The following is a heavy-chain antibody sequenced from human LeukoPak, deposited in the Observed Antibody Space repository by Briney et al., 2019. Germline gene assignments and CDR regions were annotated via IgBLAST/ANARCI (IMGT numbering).Heavy chain of an antibody. Sequence: GGSLRLSCAASGFTFSSYGMHRVRQAPGKGLEWVAVIWYDGSNKYYADSVKGRFTISRDNSKNTLYLQMNSLRAEDTAVYYCARAPYTYYGDYFDYWGQGTLVTVSS. CDR2: IWYDGSNK. CDR3: ARAPYTYYGDYFDY. D-gene: IGHD4-17*01. CDR1: GFTFSSYG. J-gene: IGHJ4*02. V-gene: IGHV3-33*01.